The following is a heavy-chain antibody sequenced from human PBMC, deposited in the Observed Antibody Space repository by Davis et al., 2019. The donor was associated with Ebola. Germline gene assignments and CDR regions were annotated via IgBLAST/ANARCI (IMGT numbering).Heavy chain of an antibody. V-gene: IGHV4-34*01. J-gene: IGHJ4*02. D-gene: IGHD3-3*01. Sequence: MPSETLSLTCAVYGGSFSGYYWSWVRQSPGKGLEWIGSIYYSGSTYYNPSLKSRVTISVDTSKNQFSLKLSSVTAADTAVYYCARGDFWSGYGRWGQGTLVTVSS. CDR3: ARGDFWSGYGR. CDR1: GGSFSGYY. CDR2: IYYSGST.